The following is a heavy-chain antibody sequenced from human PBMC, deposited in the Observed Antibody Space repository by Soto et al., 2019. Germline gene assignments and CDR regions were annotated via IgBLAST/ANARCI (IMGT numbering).Heavy chain of an antibody. CDR3: AKRVYYYDRSGYNDFDY. CDR1: GFPFSSYA. CDR2: ISGSGGNT. J-gene: IGHJ4*02. Sequence: EVQLLESGGGLVQPGGSLRLSCAASGFPFSSYAMNWVRQAPGKGLEWVSAISGSGGNTYYADSVKGRFTISRDNSKNTLYLQINSLRAEDTALYYCAKRVYYYDRSGYNDFDYWGQGTLVTVSS. D-gene: IGHD3-22*01. V-gene: IGHV3-23*01.